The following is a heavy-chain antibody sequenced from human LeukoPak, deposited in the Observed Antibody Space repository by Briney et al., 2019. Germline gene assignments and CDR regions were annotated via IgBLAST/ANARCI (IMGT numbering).Heavy chain of an antibody. CDR1: GFTFSGSA. CDR2: IRSKANSYAT. V-gene: IGHV3-73*01. Sequence: GGSLRLSCAASGFTFSGSAMHLVRQASGKGLEWVGRIRSKANSYATAYAASVKGRFTISRDDSKNTAYLQMNSLKTEDTAMYYCTRPGTYYDILTGYYLDRDYYYMDVWGKGTTVTVSS. CDR3: TRPGTYYDILTGYYLDRDYYYMDV. D-gene: IGHD3-9*01. J-gene: IGHJ6*03.